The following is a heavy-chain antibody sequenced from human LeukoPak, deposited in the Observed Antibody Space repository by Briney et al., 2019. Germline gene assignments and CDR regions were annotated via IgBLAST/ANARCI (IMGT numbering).Heavy chain of an antibody. J-gene: IGHJ5*02. CDR1: GFTFSSYG. CDR2: ISYDGSNK. V-gene: IGHV3-30*18. Sequence: PGGSLRLSCAASGFTFSSYGMHWVRQAPGKGLEWVAVISYDGSNKYYADSVKGRFTISRDNSKNTLYLQMNSLRAEDTAVYYCAKDNPSDYGDYSSPGWFDPWGQGTLVTVSS. D-gene: IGHD4-17*01. CDR3: AKDNPSDYGDYSSPGWFDP.